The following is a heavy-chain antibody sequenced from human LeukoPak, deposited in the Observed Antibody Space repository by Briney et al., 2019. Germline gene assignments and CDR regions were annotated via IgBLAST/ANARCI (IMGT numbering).Heavy chain of an antibody. CDR1: GYTFTSYY. J-gene: IGHJ4*02. D-gene: IGHD2-2*02. V-gene: IGHV1-46*01. Sequence: ASVKVSCKASGYTFTSYYMHWVRQAPGQGLEWMGIINPSGGSTSYAQKFQGRVTMTRDTSTSTVYMELSSLRSEDTAVYYCAREGCSSTSCYTHPSEFDYWGQGTLVTVSS. CDR3: AREGCSSTSCYTHPSEFDY. CDR2: INPSGGST.